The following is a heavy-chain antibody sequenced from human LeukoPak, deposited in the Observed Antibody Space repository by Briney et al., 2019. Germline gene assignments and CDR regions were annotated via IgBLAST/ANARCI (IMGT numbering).Heavy chain of an antibody. CDR3: ARGAGVPAAIGPSYYYYYMDV. J-gene: IGHJ6*03. CDR2: IIPILGTA. V-gene: IGHV1-69*05. Sequence: ASVKVSCKASGGTFSSYAISWVRQALGQGLEWMGGIIPILGTANYAQKFQGRVTITTDESTSTAYMELSSLRSEDTAVYYCARGAGVPAAIGPSYYYYYMDVWGKGTTVTVSS. D-gene: IGHD2-2*02. CDR1: GGTFSSYA.